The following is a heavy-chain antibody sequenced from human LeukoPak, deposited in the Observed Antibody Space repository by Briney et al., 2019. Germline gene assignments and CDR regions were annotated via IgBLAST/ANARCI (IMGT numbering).Heavy chain of an antibody. CDR3: ARGLAVAAYYFDY. CDR2: IYHSGST. D-gene: IGHD6-19*01. CDR1: GGSISSGGYY. J-gene: IGHJ4*02. Sequence: SETLSLTCTVSGGSISSGGYYWSWIRQPPGKGLEWIGYIYHSGSTYYNPSLKSRVTISVDRSKNQFSLKLSSVTAADTAVYCCARGLAVAAYYFDYWGQGTLVTVSS. V-gene: IGHV4-30-2*01.